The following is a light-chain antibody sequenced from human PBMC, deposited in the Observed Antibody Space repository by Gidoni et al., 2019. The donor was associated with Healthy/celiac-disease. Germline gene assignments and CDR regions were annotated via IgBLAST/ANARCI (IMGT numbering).Light chain of an antibody. CDR2: DAS. CDR1: QSVSSY. V-gene: IGKV3-11*01. Sequence: ETVLTQSPATLSLSPGDRATLSCRASQSVSSYLAWYQQKPGQAPRLLISDASNRATGIPARFSGSGSGTDFTLTISSLEPEDFAVYYCQQRSNWPPSLTFGGGTKVEIK. J-gene: IGKJ4*01. CDR3: QQRSNWPPSLT.